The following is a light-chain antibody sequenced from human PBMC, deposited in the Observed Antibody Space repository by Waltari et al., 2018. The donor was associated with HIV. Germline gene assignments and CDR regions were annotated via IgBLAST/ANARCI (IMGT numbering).Light chain of an antibody. V-gene: IGKV1-39*01. CDR3: QQSYNTPPT. Sequence: QVTQSPSSLSASVGDTIIIACRTSQNIDRNLNWYQQKPGSAPKLLVYGASHLLSGVPARFSGSGSGTDFALTIRGLQAEDFATYFCQQSYNTPPTFGPGTSMDVK. J-gene: IGKJ3*01. CDR2: GAS. CDR1: QNIDRN.